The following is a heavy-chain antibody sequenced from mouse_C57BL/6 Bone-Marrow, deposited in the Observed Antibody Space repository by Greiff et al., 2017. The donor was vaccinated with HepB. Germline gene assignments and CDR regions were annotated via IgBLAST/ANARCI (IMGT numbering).Heavy chain of an antibody. CDR2: IDPSDSYT. CDR3: ASAYYSNSWFAY. CDR1: GYTFTSYW. V-gene: IGHV1-59*01. J-gene: IGHJ3*01. Sequence: QVQLKQPGAELVRPGTSVKLSCKASGYTFTSYWMHWVKQRPGQGLEWIGVIDPSDSYTNYNQKFKGKATLTVDTSSSTAYMQLSSLTSEDSAVYYCASAYYSNSWFAYWGQGTLVTVSA. D-gene: IGHD2-5*01.